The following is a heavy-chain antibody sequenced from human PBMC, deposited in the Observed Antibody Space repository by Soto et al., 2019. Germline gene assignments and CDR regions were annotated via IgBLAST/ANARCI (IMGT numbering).Heavy chain of an antibody. CDR1: GASMTTGGFS. CDR3: TRGSAAPPSLLYFDT. CDR2: VYHRAST. J-gene: IGHJ4*02. V-gene: IGHV4-30-2*01. Sequence: SETLSLTCAVSGASMTTGGFSWTWVRQPPGGGLEWIGHVYHRASTQYNPSLKGRVSISVDTSRSLFSLRLTSLTAADTAVYFCTRGSAAPPSLLYFDTWGQGTPVTVSS. D-gene: IGHD2-15*01.